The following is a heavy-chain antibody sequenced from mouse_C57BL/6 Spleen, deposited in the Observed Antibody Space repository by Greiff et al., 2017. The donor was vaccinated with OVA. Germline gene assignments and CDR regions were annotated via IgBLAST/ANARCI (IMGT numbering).Heavy chain of an antibody. CDR3: ASSREYYGNYEAY. Sequence: EVKVVESGGDLVKPGGSLKLSCAASGFTFSSYGMSWVRQTPDKRLEWVATISSGGSYTYYPDSVKGRFTISRDNAKNTLYLQMSSLKSEDTAMYYCASSREYYGNYEAYWGQGTLVTVSA. CDR2: ISSGGSYT. V-gene: IGHV5-6*01. D-gene: IGHD2-1*01. J-gene: IGHJ3*01. CDR1: GFTFSSYG.